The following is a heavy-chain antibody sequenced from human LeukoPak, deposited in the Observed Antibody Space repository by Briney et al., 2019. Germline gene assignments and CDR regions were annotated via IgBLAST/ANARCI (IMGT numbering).Heavy chain of an antibody. CDR2: IQNSGST. Sequence: PSETLSLTCTVSGGSISIYYWSWIRQAPRKGLEWIGYIQNSGSTNYNPSLKSRVTISVDTSRNQFSLRLSSVTAADTAVYYCARGYVMVDYWGQGTLVTVSS. CDR3: ARGYVMVDY. CDR1: GGSISIYY. V-gene: IGHV4-59*01. J-gene: IGHJ4*02. D-gene: IGHD2-15*01.